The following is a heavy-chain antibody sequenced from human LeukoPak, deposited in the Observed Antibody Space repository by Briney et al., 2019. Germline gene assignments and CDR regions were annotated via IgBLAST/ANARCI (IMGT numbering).Heavy chain of an antibody. Sequence: PVGSLRLSSAASGFTFSSYAMSWVRQAPGKGLEWVSAISGSGGSTYYADSVKGRFTISRDSSKNTLYLQMNSLRAEDTAVYYCAKALRPGAIAAAVDYWGQGTLVTVSS. V-gene: IGHV3-23*01. CDR3: AKALRPGAIAAAVDY. D-gene: IGHD6-13*01. J-gene: IGHJ4*02. CDR1: GFTFSSYA. CDR2: ISGSGGST.